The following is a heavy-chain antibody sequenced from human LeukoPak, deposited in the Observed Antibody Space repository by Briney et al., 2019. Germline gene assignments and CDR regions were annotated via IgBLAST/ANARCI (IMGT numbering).Heavy chain of an antibody. V-gene: IGHV4-31*03. CDR1: GGSISSGGYY. CDR3: AKYYYDSSGYYFFDY. Sequence: SQTLCLTCTVSGGSISSGGYYWSWIRQHPGKGLEWIGYIYYSGSTYYNPSLKSRVTISVDTSKNQFSLKLSSVTAADTAVYYCAKYYYDSSGYYFFDYWGQGTLVTVSS. D-gene: IGHD3-22*01. CDR2: IYYSGST. J-gene: IGHJ4*02.